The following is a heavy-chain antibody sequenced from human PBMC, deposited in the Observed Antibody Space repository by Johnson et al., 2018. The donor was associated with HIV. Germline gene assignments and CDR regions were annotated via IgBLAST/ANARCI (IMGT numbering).Heavy chain of an antibody. D-gene: IGHD1-26*01. CDR3: ARGGWDLRDPFDI. CDR2: ISYDEINR. V-gene: IGHV3-30*04. CDR1: GFTFSTYT. J-gene: IGHJ3*02. Sequence: QVQLVESGGGVVQPGRSLRLSCAASGFTFSTYTMHWVRQAPGKGLEWVALISYDEINRYYADSVKGRFTISRDNSKNTLYLQMNSLRAEDTAVYYCARGGWDLRDPFDIWGQGTMVTVSS.